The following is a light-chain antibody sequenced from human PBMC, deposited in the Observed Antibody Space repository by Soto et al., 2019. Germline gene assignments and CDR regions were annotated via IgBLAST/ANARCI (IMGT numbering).Light chain of an antibody. CDR1: RSDVGNYNL. V-gene: IGLV2-23*02. Sequence: QSALTQPASVSGSPGQSITISCTGTRSDVGNYNLVSWYQQHPGKAPKLMIYEVSKRPSGVSNRFSGSKSGNTASLTISGLHAEDEADYYCCSYAGSRTYVVFGGGTKVTVL. CDR2: EVS. CDR3: CSYAGSRTYVV. J-gene: IGLJ2*01.